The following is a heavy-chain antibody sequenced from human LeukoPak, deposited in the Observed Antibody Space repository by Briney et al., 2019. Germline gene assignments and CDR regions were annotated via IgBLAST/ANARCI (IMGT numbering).Heavy chain of an antibody. V-gene: IGHV1-69*13. J-gene: IGHJ4*02. Sequence: ASVKVSCKASGGTFSSYAISWVRQAPGQGLEWMGGIIPIFGTANYAQKFQGRVTITADESTSTAYMELRSLRFEDTGVYYCSRESDGSGSPDRFAYWGQGTLVTGSS. CDR3: SRESDGSGSPDRFAY. D-gene: IGHD3-10*01. CDR1: GGTFSSYA. CDR2: IIPIFGTA.